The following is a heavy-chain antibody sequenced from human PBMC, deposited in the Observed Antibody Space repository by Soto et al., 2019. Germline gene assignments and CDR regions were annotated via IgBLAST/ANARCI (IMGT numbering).Heavy chain of an antibody. Sequence: SETLSLTCTVSGGSVTNSSYYWGWIRQSPGKGLEWIGSVYCRGRSYSKSSVKSRVTISVDTSKNRFSLSLNSVTASDTAVYFCVSQRTTVPTQAYFDYWGPGALVTVSS. CDR2: VYCRGRS. CDR3: VSQRTTVPTQAYFDY. D-gene: IGHD4-17*01. V-gene: IGHV4-39*01. J-gene: IGHJ4*02. CDR1: GGSVTNSSYY.